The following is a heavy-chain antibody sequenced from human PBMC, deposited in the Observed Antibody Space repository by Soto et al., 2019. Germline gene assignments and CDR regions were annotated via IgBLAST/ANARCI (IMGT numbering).Heavy chain of an antibody. CDR2: VKSKVDGGAT. D-gene: IGHD1-26*01. V-gene: IGHV3-15*07. CDR3: ASLSNSLRYIDY. J-gene: IGHJ4*02. CDR1: GFTFSGAW. Sequence: PWGSLRLSCAASGFTFSGAWMNWVRQAPGKGLEWVARVKSKVDGGATDYAAPVKGRFTISRDDSMNTLYLQMNSLRAEDTAVYYCASLSNSLRYIDYWGQGTLVTVSS.